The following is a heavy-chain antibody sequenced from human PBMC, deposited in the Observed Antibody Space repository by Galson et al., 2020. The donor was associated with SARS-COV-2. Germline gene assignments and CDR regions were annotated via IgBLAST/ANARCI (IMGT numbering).Heavy chain of an antibody. V-gene: IGHV3-33*06. D-gene: IGHD5-18*01. Sequence: QLGESLKISCAASGFTFSSYGMHWVRQAPGKGLEWVAVIWYDGSNKYYADSVKGRFTISRDNSKNTLYLQMNSLRAEDTAVYYCAKTGYSYGYSLNYFDYWGQGTLVTVSS. CDR3: AKTGYSYGYSLNYFDY. CDR1: GFTFSSYG. J-gene: IGHJ4*02. CDR2: IWYDGSNK.